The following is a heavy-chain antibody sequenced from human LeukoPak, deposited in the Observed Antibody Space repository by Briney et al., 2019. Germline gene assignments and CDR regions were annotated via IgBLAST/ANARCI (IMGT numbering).Heavy chain of an antibody. J-gene: IGHJ1*01. CDR1: GYTFISYG. Sequence: SVKVSCKASGYTFISYGISWVRQAPGQGLEWMGWISPYNGNTNYAQKLQGRVTMTTDTYTSTAYMELRSLRSDDTAVYYCASSDGKYFQHWGQGTLVTVSS. CDR3: ASSDGKYFQH. V-gene: IGHV1-18*01. D-gene: IGHD1-1*01. CDR2: ISPYNGNT.